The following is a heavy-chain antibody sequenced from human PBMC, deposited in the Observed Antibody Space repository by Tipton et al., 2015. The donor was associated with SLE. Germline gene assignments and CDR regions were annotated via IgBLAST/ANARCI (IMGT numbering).Heavy chain of an antibody. Sequence: GLVKPSETLSLTCAVYGGSFSGYYWSWIRQPPGKGLEWIGEINHSGSTNYNPSLKSRVTISVATSKNQFSLKLSSVTAADTAVYYCASLRTEYYYGSRADYWGQGTLVTVSS. J-gene: IGHJ4*02. CDR3: ASLRTEYYYGSRADY. CDR2: INHSGST. V-gene: IGHV4-34*01. D-gene: IGHD3-10*01. CDR1: GGSFSGYY.